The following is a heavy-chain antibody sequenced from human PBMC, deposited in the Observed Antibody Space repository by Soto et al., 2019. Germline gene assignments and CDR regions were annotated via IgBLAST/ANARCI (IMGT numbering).Heavy chain of an antibody. D-gene: IGHD3-22*01. Sequence: SGPTLVNPTQTLTLTCTFSGFSLSTSGMCVSWIRQPPGKALEWLALIDWDDDKYYSTSLKTRLTISKDTSKNQVVLTMTNMDPVDTATYYCARSYYYDSSGHSVIDYWGQGTLVTVYS. CDR1: GFSLSTSGMC. J-gene: IGHJ4*02. CDR3: ARSYYYDSSGHSVIDY. CDR2: IDWDDDK. V-gene: IGHV2-70*01.